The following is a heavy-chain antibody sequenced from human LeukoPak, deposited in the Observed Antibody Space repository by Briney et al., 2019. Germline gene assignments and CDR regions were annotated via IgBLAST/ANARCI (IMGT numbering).Heavy chain of an antibody. CDR2: IYYSGST. CDR3: ARHYQVPVVEIDY. D-gene: IGHD2-15*01. Sequence: SETLSLTCTVSAGSISSTTYSWGWIRQPPGKGLEWIGSIYYSGSTSYTPSLKSRVTISVDTSKNQFSLTLSSVTAADTAVYYCARHYQVPVVEIDYWGQGTLVTVSS. CDR1: AGSISSTTYS. V-gene: IGHV4-39*01. J-gene: IGHJ4*02.